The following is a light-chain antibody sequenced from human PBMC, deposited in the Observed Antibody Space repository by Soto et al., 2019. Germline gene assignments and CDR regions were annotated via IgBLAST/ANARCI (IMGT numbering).Light chain of an antibody. CDR3: CSYAGSREV. V-gene: IGLV2-23*01. CDR1: SSDVGSYNL. CDR2: EGS. Sequence: QSALTQPASVSGSPGQSITISCTGTSSDVGSYNLVSWYQQHPGKAPKLMIYEGSKRPSGVSNRFSGSKSGNTASLTISGLQAEDEADYYCCSYAGSREVFGGGT. J-gene: IGLJ2*01.